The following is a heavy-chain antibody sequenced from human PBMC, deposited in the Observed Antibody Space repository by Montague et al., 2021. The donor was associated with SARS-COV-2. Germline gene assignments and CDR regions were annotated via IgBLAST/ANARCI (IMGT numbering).Heavy chain of an antibody. D-gene: IGHD2-2*01. V-gene: IGHV4-34*01. CDR2: VNQSGTT. CDR3: ERGRRSVVVPGAGPAGRAFDI. Sequence: SETLSLTCAISGGSFSNYYWSRIRQPPGKGLEWIGEVNQSGTTIYNPSVKSGVTISEDTYKYQFYLRLNSVTAADTAVYYCERGRRSVVVPGAGPAGRAFDIWGQGTMVTVSS. CDR1: GGSFSNYY. J-gene: IGHJ3*02.